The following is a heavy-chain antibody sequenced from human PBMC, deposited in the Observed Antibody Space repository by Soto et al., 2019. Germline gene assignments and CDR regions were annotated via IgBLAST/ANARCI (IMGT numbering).Heavy chain of an antibody. V-gene: IGHV6-1*01. CDR1: GDTVSSNSVA. J-gene: IGHJ6*02. CDR3: ARSEEDSDYYYYGMDV. CDR2: TYYRSRWYS. D-gene: IGHD2-15*01. Sequence: SQTLSLTCVGSGDTVSSNSVAWNWVRQSPSRGLEWLGRTYYRSRWYSDYAVSVRSRIDINADTSKNQVSLQLNSVAPEDTAVYYCARSEEDSDYYYYGMDVWGQGTTVTVS.